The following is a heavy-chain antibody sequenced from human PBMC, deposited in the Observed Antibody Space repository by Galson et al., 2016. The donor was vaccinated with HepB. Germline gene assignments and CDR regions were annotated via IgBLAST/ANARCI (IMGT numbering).Heavy chain of an antibody. D-gene: IGHD7-27*01. J-gene: IGHJ4*02. CDR3: AKTTQLAGYDRNWATHFDS. Sequence: SLRLSCAGSGFTFATYPMSWVRQAPGKGLEWVSGIRGSGGGIDYADSVKGRFTISRDNSKNTLYLRMSSLRAEDTAVYYCAKTTQLAGYDRNWATHFDSWGQGALVIVSA. V-gene: IGHV3-23*01. CDR2: IRGSGGGI. CDR1: GFTFATYP.